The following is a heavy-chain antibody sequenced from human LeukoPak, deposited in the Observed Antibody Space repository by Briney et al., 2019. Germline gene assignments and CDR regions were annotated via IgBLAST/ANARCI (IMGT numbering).Heavy chain of an antibody. D-gene: IGHD6-19*01. CDR1: GYTFTSYG. Sequence: ASVKVSCKASGYTFTSYGISWVRQAPGQGLEWMGWISAYDGNTNYAQKLQGRVTMTTDTSTSTAYMELRSLRFDDTAVYYCARDIGIVVAATGAFDIWGQGTMVTVSS. J-gene: IGHJ3*02. CDR2: ISAYDGNT. V-gene: IGHV1-18*01. CDR3: ARDIGIVVAATGAFDI.